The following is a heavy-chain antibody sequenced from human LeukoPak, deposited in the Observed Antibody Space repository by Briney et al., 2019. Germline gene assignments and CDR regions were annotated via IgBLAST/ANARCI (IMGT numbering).Heavy chain of an antibody. J-gene: IGHJ4*02. D-gene: IGHD1-26*01. CDR3: ARGQWVGTTLAYYLDY. Sequence: APVKVSCKASGYDFTDYSIQWVRQAPGQRLEWMGWVNTGNGHTRYSPKFQGRVTIVRDTSASTAYMDLSSLTSEDTALYYCARGQWVGTTLAYYLDYWGQGTLVAVSS. CDR2: VNTGNGHT. V-gene: IGHV1-3*04. CDR1: GYDFTDYS.